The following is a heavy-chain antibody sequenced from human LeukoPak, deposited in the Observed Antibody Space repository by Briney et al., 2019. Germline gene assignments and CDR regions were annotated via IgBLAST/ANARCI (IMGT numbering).Heavy chain of an antibody. D-gene: IGHD3-22*01. Sequence: GGSLRLSCAASGFTFSSYWMSWVRQAPGKGLEWVSALSSSGGSTYYADSVKGRFTIPRDNSKNTLYLQMNSLRAEDTAVYYCAKDYYDSSGYYYVPHYYYYYYMDVWGKGTTVTVSS. J-gene: IGHJ6*03. CDR1: GFTFSSYW. CDR3: AKDYYDSSGYYYVPHYYYYYYMDV. CDR2: LSSSGGST. V-gene: IGHV3-23*01.